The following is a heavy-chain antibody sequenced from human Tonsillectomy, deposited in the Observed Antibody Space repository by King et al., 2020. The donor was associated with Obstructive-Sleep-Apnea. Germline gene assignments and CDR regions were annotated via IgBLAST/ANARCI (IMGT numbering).Heavy chain of an antibody. D-gene: IGHD5-12*01. CDR1: GFSLTTSEAG. CDR3: AHSRGGFGYDLALDY. V-gene: IGHV2-5*02. J-gene: IGHJ4*02. CDR2: IYWDEDK. Sequence: TLKESGPTLVKPTQTLTLTCAFSGFSLTTSEAGVAWIRQPPGKALEWLALIYWDEDKRYSPSLKTRVTITKDPSKNQVVLIMTNVDPVDTATYYCAHSRGGFGYDLALDYGGKGTLVTVSS.